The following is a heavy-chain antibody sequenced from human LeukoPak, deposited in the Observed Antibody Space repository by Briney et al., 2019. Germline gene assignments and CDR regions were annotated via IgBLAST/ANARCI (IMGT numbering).Heavy chain of an antibody. D-gene: IGHD6-19*01. Sequence: GALRLSCAASGFTFSTCGMHWVRQAPGKGLEWVAVIWYDGSNKYYADSVKGRFTISRDISKNTLYLQMDSLRAVDTAVYFCAKFEGATIPGWFNDYWSQGILVTVSS. CDR3: AKFEGATIPGWFNDY. J-gene: IGHJ4*02. V-gene: IGHV3-33*06. CDR2: IWYDGSNK. CDR1: GFTFSTCG.